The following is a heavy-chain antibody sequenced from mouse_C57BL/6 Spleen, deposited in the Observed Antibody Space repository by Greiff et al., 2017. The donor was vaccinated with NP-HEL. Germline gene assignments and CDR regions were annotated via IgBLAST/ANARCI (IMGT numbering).Heavy chain of an antibody. Sequence: VQLQQSGAELVRPGSSVKLSCKASGYTFTSYWMHWVKQRPIQGLEWIGNIDPSDSETHYNQKFKDKATLTVDKSSSTAYMQLSSLTSEDSAVYYCARWSYDYDGGGAMDYWGQGTSVTVSS. D-gene: IGHD2-4*01. CDR1: GYTFTSYW. CDR3: ARWSYDYDGGGAMDY. J-gene: IGHJ4*01. CDR2: IDPSDSET. V-gene: IGHV1-52*01.